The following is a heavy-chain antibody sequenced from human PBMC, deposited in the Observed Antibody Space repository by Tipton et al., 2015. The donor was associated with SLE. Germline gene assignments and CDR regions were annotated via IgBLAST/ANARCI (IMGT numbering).Heavy chain of an antibody. CDR3: ARLLTGVHDY. J-gene: IGHJ4*02. CDR2: IYYSGST. D-gene: IGHD1-14*01. CDR1: GGSISSSSYY. Sequence: TLSLTCTFSGGSISSSSYYWGWIRQPPGKGLGWIGSIYYSGSTYYNPSLKSRVTISVDTSKNQFSLKLSSVTAADTAGYYCARLLTGVHDYWGQGTLVTVSS. V-gene: IGHV4-39*01.